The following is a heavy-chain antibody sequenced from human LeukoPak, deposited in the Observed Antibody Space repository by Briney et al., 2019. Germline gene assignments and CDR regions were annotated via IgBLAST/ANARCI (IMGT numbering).Heavy chain of an antibody. CDR3: AREIVRGAYCGGDCYPDAFDI. CDR2: ISAYNGNT. CDR1: GYTFTSYG. Sequence: RASVKVSCKASGYTFTSYGISWVRQAPGQGLEWMGWISAYNGNTNYAQKLQGRVTMTTDTSTSTAYMELRSLRSDDTAVYYCAREIVRGAYCGGDCYPDAFDIWGQGTMVTVSS. D-gene: IGHD2-21*02. V-gene: IGHV1-18*01. J-gene: IGHJ3*02.